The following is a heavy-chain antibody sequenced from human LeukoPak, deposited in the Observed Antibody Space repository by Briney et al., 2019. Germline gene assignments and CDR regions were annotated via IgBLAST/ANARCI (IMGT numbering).Heavy chain of an antibody. CDR1: GFTFSSYA. Sequence: GGSLRLSCAASGFTFSSYAMNWVRQAPGKGLEWVSAISGSGGSTYYADSVKGRFTISRDNSKNTLYLQMNSLRAEDTAVYYCAKAGGDYYYYYMDVWGKGTTVTVSS. V-gene: IGHV3-23*01. CDR2: ISGSGGST. CDR3: AKAGGDYYYYYMDV. J-gene: IGHJ6*03. D-gene: IGHD3-10*01.